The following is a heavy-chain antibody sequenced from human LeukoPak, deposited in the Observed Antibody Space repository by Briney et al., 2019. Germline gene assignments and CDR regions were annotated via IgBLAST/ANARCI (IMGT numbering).Heavy chain of an antibody. CDR2: ISSSSSYI. V-gene: IGHV3-21*01. CDR1: EFTFSSYS. Sequence: GGSLRLSCAASEFTFSSYSMNWVRQAPGKGLEWVSSISSSSSYIYYADSVKGRFTISRDNAKNSLYLQMNSLRAEDTAVYYCARDYYGSGSYYRGYYFDYWGQGTLVTVSS. D-gene: IGHD3-10*01. J-gene: IGHJ4*02. CDR3: ARDYYGSGSYYRGYYFDY.